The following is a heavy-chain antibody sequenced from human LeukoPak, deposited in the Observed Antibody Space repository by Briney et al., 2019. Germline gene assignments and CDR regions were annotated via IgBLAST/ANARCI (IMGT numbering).Heavy chain of an antibody. CDR2: IGGGSNSP. J-gene: IGHJ4*02. V-gene: IGHV3-23*01. Sequence: GGSLTLSCAASGFTFSSYAMTWVRQAPGKGLEWVSTIGGGSNSPFYAESVKGRFTISRDNSKNTPFLQMNSLRPEDTAIYYCAKNRRDYGSYWYYFDYWGQGTLVTVSS. CDR1: GFTFSSYA. CDR3: AKNRRDYGSYWYYFDY. D-gene: IGHD4-17*01.